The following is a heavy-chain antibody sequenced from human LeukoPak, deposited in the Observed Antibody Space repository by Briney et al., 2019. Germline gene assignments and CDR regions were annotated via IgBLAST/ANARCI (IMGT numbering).Heavy chain of an antibody. CDR1: GFTFSSYE. Sequence: GGSLRLSCAASGFTFSSYEMNWVRQAPGKGLEWVSYISSSGSTIYYVDSVKGRFTISRDNAKNSLYLQMNSLRAEDTAVYYCAKEGGFGVAPRWGQGTLVTVSS. CDR3: AKEGGFGVAPR. V-gene: IGHV3-48*03. CDR2: ISSSGSTI. J-gene: IGHJ4*02. D-gene: IGHD3-3*01.